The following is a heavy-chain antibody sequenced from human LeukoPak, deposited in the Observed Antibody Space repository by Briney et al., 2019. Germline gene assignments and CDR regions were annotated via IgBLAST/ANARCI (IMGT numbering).Heavy chain of an antibody. Sequence: SVKVSCKASGGTFSSYAISWVRQVPGQGLEWMGRIIPIFGTANYAQKFQGRVTITTDESTSTAYMELSSLRSEDTAVYYCARGNPGYSSGWYIGSSYYYIDVWGKGTTLTVSS. CDR2: IIPIFGTA. CDR1: GGTFSSYA. V-gene: IGHV1-69*05. CDR3: ARGNPGYSSGWYIGSSYYYIDV. D-gene: IGHD6-19*01. J-gene: IGHJ6*03.